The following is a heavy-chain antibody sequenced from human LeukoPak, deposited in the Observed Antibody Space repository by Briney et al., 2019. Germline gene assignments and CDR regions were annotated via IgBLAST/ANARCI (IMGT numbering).Heavy chain of an antibody. CDR1: GYRLRNHG. Sequence: ASVKVSCNASGYRLRNHGISWVRQAPGQGLEWMGWIGADSGDTHGDTHYAEKLQGRVTMTTDTSTDTAYMDLRSLTSDDTAVYYCARGSSPYNWYFDLWGRGTLVTVSS. D-gene: IGHD4-11*01. CDR3: ARGSSPYNWYFDL. CDR2: IGADSGDTHGDT. V-gene: IGHV1-18*01. J-gene: IGHJ2*01.